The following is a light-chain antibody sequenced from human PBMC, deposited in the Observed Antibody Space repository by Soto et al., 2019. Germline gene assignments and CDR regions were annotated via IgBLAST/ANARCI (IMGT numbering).Light chain of an antibody. CDR3: V. Sequence: QSVLTQPASVSGSPGQSITISCTGTSSDVGGYNYVSWYQQHPGKAPKLMIYEVNNRPSGVSSRFSGSKSGNTASLTISGVFSASATPRRGVF. CDR2: EVN. J-gene: IGLJ3*02. CDR1: SSDVGGYNY. V-gene: IGLV2-14*01.